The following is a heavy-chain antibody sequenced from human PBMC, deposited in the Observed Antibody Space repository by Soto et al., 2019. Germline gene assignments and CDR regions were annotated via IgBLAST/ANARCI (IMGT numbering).Heavy chain of an antibody. D-gene: IGHD2-15*01. J-gene: IGHJ3*02. CDR1: GYTFTSYG. CDR2: ISAYNGNT. V-gene: IGHV1-18*01. Sequence: ASVKVSCKASGYTFTSYGICWVRQAPGQGLEWMGWISAYNGNTNYAQKLQGRVTMTTDTSTSTAYMELRSLRSDDTAVYYCARVDLGYCSGGSCYAVGPFDIWGQGTMVTVSS. CDR3: ARVDLGYCSGGSCYAVGPFDI.